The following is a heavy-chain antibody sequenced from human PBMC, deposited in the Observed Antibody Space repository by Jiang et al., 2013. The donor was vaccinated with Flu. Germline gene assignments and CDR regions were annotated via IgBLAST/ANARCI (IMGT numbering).Heavy chain of an antibody. CDR1: GFTFSSYA. J-gene: IGHJ4*02. D-gene: IGHD1-20*01. CDR2: ISYDGSNK. CDR3: ARDQSTRHITGTIGFLFDY. Sequence: QPGRSLRLSCAASGFTFSSYAMHWVRQAPGKGLEWVAVISYDGSNKYYADSVKGRFTISRDNSKNTLYLQMNSLRAEDTAVYYCARDQSTRHITGTIGFLFDYWGQGTLVTVSS. V-gene: IGHV3-30-3*01.